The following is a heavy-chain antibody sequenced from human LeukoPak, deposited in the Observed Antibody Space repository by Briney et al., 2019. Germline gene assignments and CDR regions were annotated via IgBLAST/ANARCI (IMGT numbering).Heavy chain of an antibody. CDR1: GFTFSSYA. J-gene: IGHJ4*02. D-gene: IGHD1-14*01. V-gene: IGHV3-30-3*01. CDR3: ARDIVEPPGSGRYFDN. Sequence: GRSLRLSCAASGFTFSSYAMHWVRQAPGKGLEWVAVISYDGSNKYYADSVKGRFTISRDNSKNTLYLQMNGLRPEDTAVYYCARDIVEPPGSGRYFDNWGQGTLITVSS. CDR2: ISYDGSNK.